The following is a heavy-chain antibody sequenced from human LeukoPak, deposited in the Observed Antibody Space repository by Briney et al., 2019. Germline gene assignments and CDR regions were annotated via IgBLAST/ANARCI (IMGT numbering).Heavy chain of an antibody. CDR1: GFTFSSYA. J-gene: IGHJ3*02. CDR3: AKGVVPAAIAFDI. D-gene: IGHD2-2*01. V-gene: IGHV3-23*01. Sequence: GGSLRLSCAASGFTFSSYAMSWVRQAPEKGLEWVSAISGSGGSTYYADSVKGRFTISRDNSKNKLYLQMNSLRAEDTAVYYCAKGVVPAAIAFDIWGQGTMVTVSS. CDR2: ISGSGGST.